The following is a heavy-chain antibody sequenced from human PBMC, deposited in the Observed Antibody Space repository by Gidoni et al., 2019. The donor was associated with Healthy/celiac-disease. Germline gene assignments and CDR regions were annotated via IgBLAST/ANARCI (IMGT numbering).Heavy chain of an antibody. V-gene: IGHV4-31*02. CDR1: GYY. J-gene: IGHJ5*02. D-gene: IGHD2-15*01. CDR2: IYYSGST. Sequence: GYYWSWLRQHPGKVLEWIGYIYYSGSTYYNPSLKSRVTVSVDTSKNQFSLKLSSVTAADTAVYYCARFVVVVAAAWFDPWGQGTLVTVSS. CDR3: ARFVVVVAAAWFDP.